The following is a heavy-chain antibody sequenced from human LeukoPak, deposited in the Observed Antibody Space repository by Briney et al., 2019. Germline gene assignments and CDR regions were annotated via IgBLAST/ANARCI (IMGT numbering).Heavy chain of an antibody. CDR1: VGSISSIGYY. V-gene: IGHV4-39*01. CDR2: FYYSGST. CDR3: ARLIAVAGAEWYFDL. D-gene: IGHD6-19*01. Sequence: SETLSLTCTVSVGSISSIGYYWGWIRQPPGKGLEWIGNFYYSGSTSYNPSLKIRLTISVDPAKNKFSLKVSAFRPPDPAAYYCARLIAVAGAEWYFDLWGRGTLVTVSS. J-gene: IGHJ2*01.